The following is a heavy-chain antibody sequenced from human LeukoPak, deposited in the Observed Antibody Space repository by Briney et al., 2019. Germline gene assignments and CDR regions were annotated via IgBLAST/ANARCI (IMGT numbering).Heavy chain of an antibody. J-gene: IGHJ3*02. CDR1: GYTFTGYY. Sequence: ASVKVSCKASGYTFTGYYMHWVRQAPGQGLEWMGWINPNSGGTNYAQKFQGRVTMTRDTSISTAYMELSRLRSDDTAVYYCASNLWFGELSAFDIWGQGTMVTVSS. D-gene: IGHD3-10*01. CDR3: ASNLWFGELSAFDI. V-gene: IGHV1-2*02. CDR2: INPNSGGT.